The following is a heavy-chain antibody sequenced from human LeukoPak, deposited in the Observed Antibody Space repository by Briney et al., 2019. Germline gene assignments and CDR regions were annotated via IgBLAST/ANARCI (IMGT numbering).Heavy chain of an antibody. Sequence: ASVKVSCKASGYTFTDYFMNWVRQAPGQGLEWMGWINPKSGGTVYAHQGRVTMTRDTSISTAYMELSRLRSDDTAVYYCARGPDTAMAYDAFDIWGQGTMVTVSS. CDR1: GYTFTDYF. CDR3: ARGPDTAMAYDAFDI. J-gene: IGHJ3*02. D-gene: IGHD5-18*01. V-gene: IGHV1-2*02. CDR2: INPKSGGT.